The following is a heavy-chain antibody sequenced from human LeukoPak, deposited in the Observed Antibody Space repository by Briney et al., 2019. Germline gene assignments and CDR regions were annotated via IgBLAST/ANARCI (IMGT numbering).Heavy chain of an antibody. CDR1: GDTISSTKW. Sequence: SGTLSLTCAVSGDTISSTKWWSWVRQSPGKGLEWVGEIHHSVGSNYNPSLKSRATIPLDKSNNQFSLSLRSVTAADTAVYYCARNDFYDMDVWGKGTTVTVSS. V-gene: IGHV4-4*02. CDR3: ARNDFYDMDV. CDR2: IHHSVGS. J-gene: IGHJ6*03. D-gene: IGHD2/OR15-2a*01.